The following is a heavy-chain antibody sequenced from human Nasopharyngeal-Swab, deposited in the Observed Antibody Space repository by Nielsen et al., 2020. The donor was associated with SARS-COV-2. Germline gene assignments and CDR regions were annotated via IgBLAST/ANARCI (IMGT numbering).Heavy chain of an antibody. D-gene: IGHD4-23*01. CDR2: FDPEDGET. CDR1: GYTLTELS. J-gene: IGHJ5*02. CDR3: ATAPPMVVTPPWWFDP. Sequence: ASVKVSCKVSGYTLTELSMHWVRQAPGKGLEWMGGFDPEDGETIYAQKFQGRVTMTEDTSTDTAYMELSSLGSEDTAVYYCATAPPMVVTPPWWFDPWGQGTLVTVSS. V-gene: IGHV1-24*01.